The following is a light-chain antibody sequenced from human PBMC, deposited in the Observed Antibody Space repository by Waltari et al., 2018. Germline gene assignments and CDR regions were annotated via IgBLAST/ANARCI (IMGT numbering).Light chain of an antibody. CDR3: QKYDRLPAT. V-gene: IGKV3-20*01. J-gene: IGKJ1*01. Sequence: IVLTQSPGTLSLSPGERGTLSCRASQSVSRFFAWYQQKPCQAPRLLIYGASTRATGIPDRFSGSGSGTDFSLTISRLEPEDFAVYYCQKYDRLPATFGQGTKVEIK. CDR1: QSVSRF. CDR2: GAS.